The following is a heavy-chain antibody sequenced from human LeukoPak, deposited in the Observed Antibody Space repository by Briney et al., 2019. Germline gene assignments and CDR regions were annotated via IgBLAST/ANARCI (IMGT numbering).Heavy chain of an antibody. CDR2: IYGSDDKT. J-gene: IGHJ5*02. CDR3: AKTQGYYDA. V-gene: IGHV3-23*01. D-gene: IGHD2-15*01. Sequence: GGSLTLSCVASGFTLSHYAMSWVRQPPGKGLELVSGIYGSDDKTVYGDAVKGRFTISKDNSKNTLYLQMNSLTADDTAVYYCAKTQGYYDAWGQGALVTVSS. CDR1: GFTLSHYA.